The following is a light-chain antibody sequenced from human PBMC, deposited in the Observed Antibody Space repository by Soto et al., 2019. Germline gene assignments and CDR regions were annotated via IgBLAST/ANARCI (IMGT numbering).Light chain of an antibody. J-gene: IGLJ3*02. CDR3: FSYAGSSTWV. V-gene: IGLV2-23*02. Sequence: QSALTQPASVSGSPGPSITISCTGTRSDIGSYNSIAWYQQHPGKAPRVMIFEVTKRPSGISNRFSGSKSGSTASLTISGLQAEDEADYFCFSYAGSSTWVFGGGTKVTVL. CDR2: EVT. CDR1: RSDIGSYNS.